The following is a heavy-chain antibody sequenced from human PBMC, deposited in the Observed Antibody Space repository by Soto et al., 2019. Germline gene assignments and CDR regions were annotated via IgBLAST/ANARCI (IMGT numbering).Heavy chain of an antibody. CDR2: IIPIFGTA. J-gene: IGHJ4*02. CDR1: GGTFSSYA. D-gene: IGHD3-3*01. Sequence: QVQLVQSGAEVKKPGSSVKVSCKASGGTFSSYAISWVRQAPGQGLEWMGGIIPIFGTANYAQKFQGRVTITADDTTSTAYMELSSLRSEDTAVYYCARDLGDYDSYYFDYWGQGTLVTVSS. V-gene: IGHV1-69*01. CDR3: ARDLGDYDSYYFDY.